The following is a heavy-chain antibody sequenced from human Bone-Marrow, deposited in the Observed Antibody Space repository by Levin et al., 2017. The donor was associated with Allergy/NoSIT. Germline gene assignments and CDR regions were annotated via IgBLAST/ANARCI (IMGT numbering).Heavy chain of an antibody. CDR2: ISGSGGNT. V-gene: IGHV3-23*01. D-gene: IGHD3-22*01. CDR1: GFIFSNYA. CDR3: AGYDTSAYHSPFDY. Sequence: SCAASGFIFSNYAMNWVRQAPGKGLEWVSQISGSGGNTHYADSVKGRFTFSRDNSKNTLYLQMNSLRAEDTAVYYCAGYDTSAYHSPFDYWGQGTLVTGSS. J-gene: IGHJ4*02.